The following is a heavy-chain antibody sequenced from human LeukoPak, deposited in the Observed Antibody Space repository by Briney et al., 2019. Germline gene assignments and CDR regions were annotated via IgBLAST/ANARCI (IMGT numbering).Heavy chain of an antibody. D-gene: IGHD3-16*01. CDR3: VRRSSALGYYFDY. V-gene: IGHV3-21*01. J-gene: IGHJ4*02. Sequence: GGSLRLSCAASGFTFNDYNMNWVRQAPGKGLEWVSSISSSSTYKYYADSVKGRFTISRDNTKNSLYLQIHSLTAEDTAVYYCVRRSSALGYYFDYWGQGTLVTVSS. CDR2: ISSSSTYK. CDR1: GFTFNDYN.